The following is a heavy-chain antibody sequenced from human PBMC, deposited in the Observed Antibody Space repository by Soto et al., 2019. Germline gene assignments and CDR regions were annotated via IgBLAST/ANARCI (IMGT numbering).Heavy chain of an antibody. Sequence: ASVKVSCKASGYSFTNYGISWVRQAPGQGLEWMGWISGHTGNGGYAQKFQGRVTMTRDTSTSTAYMELSSLASDDTAIYYCARMATSGTLNWFDPWGQGTLVTVSS. CDR2: ISGHTGNG. CDR3: ARMATSGTLNWFDP. V-gene: IGHV1-18*01. J-gene: IGHJ5*02. CDR1: GYSFTNYG.